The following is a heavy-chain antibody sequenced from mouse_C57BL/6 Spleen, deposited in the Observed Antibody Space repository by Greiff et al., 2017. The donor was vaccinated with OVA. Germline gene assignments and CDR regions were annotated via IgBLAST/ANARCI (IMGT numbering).Heavy chain of an antibody. CDR2: IDPSDSET. V-gene: IGHV1-52*01. CDR3: ARGSSGHYAMDY. D-gene: IGHD3-2*02. CDR1: GYTFTSYW. Sequence: QVQLKQPGAELVRPGSSVKLSCKASGYTFTSYWMHWVKQRPIQGLEWIGNIDPSDSETHYNQKFKDKATLTVDKSSSTAYMQLSSLTSDDSAVYYCARGSSGHYAMDYWGQGTSVTVSS. J-gene: IGHJ4*01.